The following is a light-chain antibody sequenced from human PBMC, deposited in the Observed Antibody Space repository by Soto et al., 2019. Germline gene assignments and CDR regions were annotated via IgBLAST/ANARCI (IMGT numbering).Light chain of an antibody. CDR1: SGHCSYA. J-gene: IGLJ2*01. V-gene: IGLV4-69*01. CDR3: QTWGTGIQV. Sequence: VLTQSPSASASLGASVKLTCTLSSGHCSYAIAWHQQQPEKGPRYLMKLNSDGSHSKGDGIPDRFSGSSSGAERYLTISSLQSEDEADYYCQTWGTGIQVFGGGTKLTVL. CDR2: LNSDGSH.